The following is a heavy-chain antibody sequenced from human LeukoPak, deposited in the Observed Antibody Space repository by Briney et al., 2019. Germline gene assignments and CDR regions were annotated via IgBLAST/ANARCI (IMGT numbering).Heavy chain of an antibody. V-gene: IGHV4-4*07. CDR2: IHTSGST. D-gene: IGHD2-15*01. Sequence: SETLSLTCTVSGASISSYYWTWIRQPAGKGPEWIGRIHTSGSTNYNPSLKSRVNMSVDTSKNQFSLKLSSVTAADTAVYYCARDLLPYCSGGSCYSVHAFDIWGQGTMVTVSS. CDR3: ARDLLPYCSGGSCYSVHAFDI. CDR1: GASISSYY. J-gene: IGHJ3*02.